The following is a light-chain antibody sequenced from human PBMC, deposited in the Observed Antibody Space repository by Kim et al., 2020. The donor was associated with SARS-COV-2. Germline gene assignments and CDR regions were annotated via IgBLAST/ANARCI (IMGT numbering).Light chain of an antibody. V-gene: IGLV3-25*03. Sequence: PGKTARITCSGDALPKQYAYWYQQKSGQAPVLVIYKDSERPSGIPERFSGSSSGTTVTLTISGVQAEDEADYYCQSADSSGTYPVVFGGGTKLTVL. CDR2: KDS. CDR1: ALPKQY. CDR3: QSADSSGTYPVV. J-gene: IGLJ2*01.